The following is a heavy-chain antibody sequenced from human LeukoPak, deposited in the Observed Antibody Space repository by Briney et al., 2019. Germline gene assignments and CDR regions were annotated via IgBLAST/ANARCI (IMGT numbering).Heavy chain of an antibody. D-gene: IGHD3-10*01. CDR1: EFTVSSNY. V-gene: IGHV3-53*01. J-gene: IGHJ6*04. CDR2: IYSGGST. CDR3: ARDSGPGVRGSYYYGMDV. Sequence: GGSLRLSCAASEFTVSSNYMSWVRQAPGKGLEWVSVIYSGGSTYYADSVKGRFTISRDNSKNTLYLQMNSLRAEDTAVYYCARDSGPGVRGSYYYGMDVWGKGTTVTVSS.